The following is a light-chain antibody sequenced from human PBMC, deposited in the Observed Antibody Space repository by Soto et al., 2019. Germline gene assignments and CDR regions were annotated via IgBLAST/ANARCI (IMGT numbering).Light chain of an antibody. CDR1: RSVTSSY. V-gene: IGKV3-20*01. CDR2: DTS. Sequence: EIVLTQSPGTLSLSPGERATISCRASRSVTSSYLAWYQQKPGQAPRLLIYDTSSRATGIPDRFSGSASGIDFTLTVSRLEPEDFAVYYCQHYDSSPLYTFGQGTKLEIK. J-gene: IGKJ2*01. CDR3: QHYDSSPLYT.